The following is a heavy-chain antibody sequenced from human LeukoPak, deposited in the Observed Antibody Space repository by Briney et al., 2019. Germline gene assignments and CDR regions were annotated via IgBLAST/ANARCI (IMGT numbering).Heavy chain of an antibody. CDR2: ISSSSSYI. J-gene: IGHJ2*01. D-gene: IGHD3-22*01. V-gene: IGHV3-21*01. CDR3: ARDQGDYYDSSGYYWYFDL. CDR1: GFTFSSYS. Sequence: GGSLRLSCAASGFTFSSYSMNWVRQAPGKGLEWVSSISSSSSYIYYADSVKGRFTISRDNAKNSLYLQMNSLRAEDTAVYYCARDQGDYYDSSGYYWYFDLWGRGTLVTVSS.